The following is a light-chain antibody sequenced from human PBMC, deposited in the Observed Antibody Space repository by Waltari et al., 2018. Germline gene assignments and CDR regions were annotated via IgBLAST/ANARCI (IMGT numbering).Light chain of an antibody. V-gene: IGLV3-27*01. CDR2: KDS. J-gene: IGLJ2*01. CDR1: VLAKRY. Sequence: SYELTQPSSVSVSPGQTARITCSGDVLAKRYTRWFQQKPGQAPVLVIYKDSERPTGIPERFSGSSSGTTVTLTSSGAQVGDEADYYCYSVDDNKRVFGGGTKLTVL. CDR3: YSVDDNKRV.